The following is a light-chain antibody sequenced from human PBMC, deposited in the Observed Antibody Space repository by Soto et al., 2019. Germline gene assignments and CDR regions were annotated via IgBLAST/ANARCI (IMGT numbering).Light chain of an antibody. CDR3: QQYNNWPRT. V-gene: IGKV3-15*01. CDR1: QSVSTN. CDR2: GAS. J-gene: IGKJ2*01. Sequence: EIVMTQSPATLSVSPGERATVSCRATQSVSTNLARYQQKPGQAPRLLIYGASTRATGIPARFSGSGSGTEYTLTIGGRQSEDFAVYYCQQYNNWPRTFGQGTKLEIK.